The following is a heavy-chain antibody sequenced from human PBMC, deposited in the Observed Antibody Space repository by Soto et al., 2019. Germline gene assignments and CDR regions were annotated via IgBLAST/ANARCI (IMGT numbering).Heavy chain of an antibody. CDR2: FHPVAES. D-gene: IGHD1-26*01. V-gene: IGHV4-4*07. Sequence: QVRLQESGPRLVRPPETLSLTCTVSGGSINNYYWNWIRQPAGRGLEWLGRFHPVAESHYNASLRSRISMSSDASKNQVSLNLNSVTAADTALYYCASLGPTIDYWGPGIRVTVSP. J-gene: IGHJ4*02. CDR3: ASLGPTIDY. CDR1: GGSINNYY.